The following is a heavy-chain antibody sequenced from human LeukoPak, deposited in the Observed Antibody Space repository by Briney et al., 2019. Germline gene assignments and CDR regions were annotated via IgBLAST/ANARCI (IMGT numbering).Heavy chain of an antibody. Sequence: ASVKVSCKASGYTFTSYGISWVRQAPGQGLEWMGWISAYNGNTNYAQKLQGRVTMTTDTSTSTAYMELRSLRSDDTAVYYCARTYYDFWSGYYILDYWGQGTLVTVSS. D-gene: IGHD3-3*01. CDR2: ISAYNGNT. CDR1: GYTFTSYG. CDR3: ARTYYDFWSGYYILDY. J-gene: IGHJ4*02. V-gene: IGHV1-18*01.